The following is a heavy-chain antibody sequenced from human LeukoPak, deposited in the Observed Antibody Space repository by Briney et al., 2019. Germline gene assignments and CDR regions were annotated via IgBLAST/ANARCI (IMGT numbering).Heavy chain of an antibody. CDR1: GFTFSSYS. D-gene: IGHD4-23*01. J-gene: IGHJ1*01. V-gene: IGHV3-21*04. CDR2: ISSSSSYI. CDR3: ARANYGGNPRYFQH. Sequence: GGSLRLSCAASGFTFSSYSMNWVRQAPGKGLEWVSSISSSSSYIYYADSVKGRFTISRDNAQNSLYLQMNSLRAEDTAVYYCARANYGGNPRYFQHWGQGTLVTVSS.